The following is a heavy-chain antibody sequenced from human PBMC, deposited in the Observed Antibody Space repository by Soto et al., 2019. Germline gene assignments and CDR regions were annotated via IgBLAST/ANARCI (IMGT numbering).Heavy chain of an antibody. CDR1: GFTVSSYA. CDR2: VSGSGGST. V-gene: IGHV3-23*01. J-gene: IGHJ4*02. CDR3: ARDRDIYTRPFLDF. D-gene: IGHD2-15*01. Sequence: PGGSLRLACAASGFTVSSYAMSWVRQATGKGLEWVSAVSGSGGSTYYAASVKGRFTIPRDNSKNTLYLQMNSLTGEDTAVYYCARDRDIYTRPFLDFWGQGTPVPVSS.